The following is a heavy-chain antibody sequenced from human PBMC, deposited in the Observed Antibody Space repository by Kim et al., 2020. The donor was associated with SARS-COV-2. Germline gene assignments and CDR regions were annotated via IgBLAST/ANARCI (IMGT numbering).Heavy chain of an antibody. CDR2: INHSGST. V-gene: IGHV4-34*01. CDR3: ARGKNYVWGSFDY. CDR1: GGSFSGYY. D-gene: IGHD3-16*01. Sequence: ETLSLTCAVYGGSFSGYYWSWIRQPPGKGLEWIGEINHSGSTNYNPSLKSRVTISVDTSKNQFSLKLSSVTAADTAVYYCARGKNYVWGSFDYWGQGTLVTVSS. J-gene: IGHJ4*02.